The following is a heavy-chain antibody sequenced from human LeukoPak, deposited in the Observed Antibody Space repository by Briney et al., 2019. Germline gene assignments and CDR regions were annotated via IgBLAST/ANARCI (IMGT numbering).Heavy chain of an antibody. CDR1: GFNVSNNY. CDR3: ARGYLEYYFDY. D-gene: IGHD2-2*02. V-gene: IGHV3-21*04. Sequence: GGSLRLSCAASGFNVSNNYMNWVRQAPGKGLEWVSSISRSSSYIYYADSLKGRFTISRDNAKNTLYLQMNGLRAEDTAVYYCARGYLEYYFDYWGQGTLVIVSS. J-gene: IGHJ4*02. CDR2: ISRSSSYI.